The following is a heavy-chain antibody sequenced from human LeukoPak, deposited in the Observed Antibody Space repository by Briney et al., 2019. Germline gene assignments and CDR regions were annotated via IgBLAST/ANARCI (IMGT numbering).Heavy chain of an antibody. J-gene: IGHJ4*02. D-gene: IGHD1-26*01. CDR2: IYDDGRT. Sequence: GGSLRLSCAASGFTVSSNYMSWVRQTPGKGLEWVSVIYDDGRTYSADSVRGRFIISRDNSKNTLYLQMNSLRAEDTAVYFCARTLLSGISLYFDCWGQGTLVTVSS. V-gene: IGHV3-53*01. CDR3: ARTLLSGISLYFDC. CDR1: GFTVSSNY.